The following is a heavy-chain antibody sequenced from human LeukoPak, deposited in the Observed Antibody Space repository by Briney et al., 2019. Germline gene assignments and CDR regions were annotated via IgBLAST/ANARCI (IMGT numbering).Heavy chain of an antibody. J-gene: IGHJ4*02. CDR1: GGSISSSSYY. CDR3: ARGLGVGAHFDY. V-gene: IGHV4-39*07. Sequence: SVTLSLTCTVSGGSISSSSYYWGWIRQPPGKGLEWIGSIYYSGSTYYNPSLKSRVTISVDTSKNQFSLKLSSVTAADTAVYYCARGLGVGAHFDYWGQGTLVTVSS. CDR2: IYYSGST. D-gene: IGHD1-26*01.